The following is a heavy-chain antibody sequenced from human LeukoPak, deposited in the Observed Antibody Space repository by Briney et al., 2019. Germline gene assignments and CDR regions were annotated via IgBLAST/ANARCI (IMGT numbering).Heavy chain of an antibody. V-gene: IGHV4-34*01. CDR3: ARAWGVVVAATGGYYFDY. D-gene: IGHD2-15*01. Sequence: PSETLSLTCAVYGGSFGGYYWSWIRQPPGRGLEWIGEINHSGSTNYNPSLKSRVTISVDTSKNQFSLKLSSVTAADTAVYYCARAWGVVVAATGGYYFDYWGQGTLVTVSS. CDR2: INHSGST. J-gene: IGHJ4*02. CDR1: GGSFGGYY.